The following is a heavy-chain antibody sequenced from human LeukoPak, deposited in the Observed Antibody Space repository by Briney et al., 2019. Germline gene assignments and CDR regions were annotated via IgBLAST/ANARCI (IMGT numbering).Heavy chain of an antibody. CDR1: GFLFNNYG. V-gene: IGHV3-23*01. Sequence: PGGSLRLSCAASGFLFNNYGLIWVRQAPGKGLEWVSAISNDGGGTNYADFVKGRFTISRDNSKNTLFLQMNSLRAEDTALYYCAKGSSGYFVDLWGQGTLVTVSS. J-gene: IGHJ5*02. CDR2: ISNDGGGT. D-gene: IGHD3-22*01. CDR3: AKGSSGYFVDL.